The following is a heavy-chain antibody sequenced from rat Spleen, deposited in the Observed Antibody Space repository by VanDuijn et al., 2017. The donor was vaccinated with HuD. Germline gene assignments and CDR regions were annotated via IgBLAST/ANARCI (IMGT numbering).Heavy chain of an antibody. V-gene: IGHV5-25*01. CDR1: GFTFSSFP. D-gene: IGHD1-12*03. CDR3: ARHHYDGYYHGPVLGVMDA. Sequence: EVQLVESGGGLMQPGRSLKLSCAASGFTFSSFPMAWVRQAPKKGLEWVASISSGGGGTYYPDSVKGRFTISRDNAKSTLYLQMDSLRSEDTASYYCARHHYDGYYHGPVLGVMDAWGQGASVTVSS. J-gene: IGHJ4*01. CDR2: ISSGGGGT.